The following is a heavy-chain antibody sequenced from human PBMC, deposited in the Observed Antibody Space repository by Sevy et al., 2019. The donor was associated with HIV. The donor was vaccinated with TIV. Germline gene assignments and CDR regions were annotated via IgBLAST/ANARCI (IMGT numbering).Heavy chain of an antibody. J-gene: IGHJ3*02. V-gene: IGHV3-48*02. CDR3: ARGGNPGQAASDI. CDR2: IRGDDENK. Sequence: GGSLRLSCAVSGFTLSSHSMNWVRQAPGKGLEWLSHIRGDDENKYYADSVQGRFTISRDDASNSVHLQMTSLRDEDTAVYYCARGGNPGQAASDIWGQGTVVTVSS. CDR1: GFTLSSHS.